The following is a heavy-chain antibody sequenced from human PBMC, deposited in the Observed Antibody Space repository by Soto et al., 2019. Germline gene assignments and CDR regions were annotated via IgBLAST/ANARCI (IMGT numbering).Heavy chain of an antibody. CDR1: GGSFSDFH. CDR3: ARTHYSMDV. J-gene: IGHJ6*03. Sequence: QVQLLQWGAGLLKPSETLSLTCAVYGGSFSDFHWSWIRQPPGKGLEWIAEINLRGNTNYNPSLKSRVTMSVYTSQNQFSLKMTSVTAADTAVYYCARTHYSMDVWDKGTTVTVSS. V-gene: IGHV4-34*01. CDR2: INLRGNT.